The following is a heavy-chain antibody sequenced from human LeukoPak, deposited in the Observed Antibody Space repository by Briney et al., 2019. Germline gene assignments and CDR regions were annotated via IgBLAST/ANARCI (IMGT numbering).Heavy chain of an antibody. CDR3: AREGAPAGLDYYYMDV. J-gene: IGHJ6*03. CDR2: IYYSGST. CDR1: GGSISSSSYY. V-gene: IGHV4-39*07. Sequence: SETLSLTCTVSGGSISSSSYYWGWIRQPPGKGLEWIGSIYYSGSTYYNPSLKSRVTISVDTSKNQCSLKLSSVTAADTAVYYCAREGAPAGLDYYYMDVWGKATTVTVSS. D-gene: IGHD3-16*01.